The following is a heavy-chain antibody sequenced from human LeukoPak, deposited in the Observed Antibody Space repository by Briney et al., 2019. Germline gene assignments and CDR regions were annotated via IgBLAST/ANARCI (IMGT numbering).Heavy chain of an antibody. J-gene: IGHJ1*01. D-gene: IGHD5-18*01. V-gene: IGHV3-11*06. Sequence: GGSLRLSCAASGFTFSDYYMSWIRQAPGKGLEWVSSISSGSKYIYNADSGKGRFTISRDNAKNSLYLQMNSLRAEDTAVYYCARALSYSYGSMDFWGQGTLVIVSS. CDR2: ISSGSKYI. CDR3: ARALSYSYGSMDF. CDR1: GFTFSDYY.